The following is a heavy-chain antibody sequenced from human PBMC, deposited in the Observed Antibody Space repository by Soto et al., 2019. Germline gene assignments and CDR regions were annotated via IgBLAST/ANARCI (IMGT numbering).Heavy chain of an antibody. CDR3: ARTYSSSWSPFDY. J-gene: IGHJ4*02. V-gene: IGHV4-34*01. D-gene: IGHD6-13*01. Sequence: QVQLQQWGAGLLKPSETLSLTCAVYGGSFSGYYWSWIRQPPGKGLEWIGEINQSGGTNYNPSLKSRVTIPVDTSRNHFSLKLSSVTAADTAVYYCARTYSSSWSPFDYWGQGTLVTVSS. CDR2: INQSGGT. CDR1: GGSFSGYY.